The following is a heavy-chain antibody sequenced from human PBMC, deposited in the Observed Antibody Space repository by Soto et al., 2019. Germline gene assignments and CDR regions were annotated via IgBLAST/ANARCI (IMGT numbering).Heavy chain of an antibody. CDR2: IYRGDST. D-gene: IGHD5-12*01. J-gene: IGHJ6*02. CDR1: GFTVSNNY. Sequence: DVQVVESGGGLIQPGGSLRLSCAASGFTVSNNYMSWVRQGPGKGLEWVSTIYRGDSTYYADSVKGRFTSSRDNAKNTLYLLMNGLRTEDTAVYYCAGYDDYSGGTSGCIDVWGRGTTVTVSS. V-gene: IGHV3-53*01. CDR3: AGYDDYSGGTSGCIDV.